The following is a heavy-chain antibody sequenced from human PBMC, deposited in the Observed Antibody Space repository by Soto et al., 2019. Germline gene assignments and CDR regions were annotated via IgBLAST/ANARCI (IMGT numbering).Heavy chain of an antibody. J-gene: IGHJ4*02. CDR3: AREREGSWSFDY. D-gene: IGHD6-13*01. CDR1: GYSISSGYY. CDR2: IYHSGST. Sequence: KTSETLSLTCAVSGYSISSGYYWGWIRQPPGKGLEWIGSIYHSGSTYYNPSLKSRVTISVDTSKNQFSLKLSSVTAADTAVYYCAREREGSWSFDYWGQGTLVTVSS. V-gene: IGHV4-38-2*02.